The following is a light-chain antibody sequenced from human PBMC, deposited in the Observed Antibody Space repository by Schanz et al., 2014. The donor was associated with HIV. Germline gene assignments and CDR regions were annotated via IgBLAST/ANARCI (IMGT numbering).Light chain of an antibody. CDR1: SSNFRSNA. J-gene: IGLJ2*01. V-gene: IGLV1-44*01. CDR2: SSY. Sequence: QSVVTQPPSASGTPGQRVTISCSGSSSNFRSNAVNWYQQLPGTAPKLLIHSSYHRPSGVPDRFSGSKSGTSASLAITGLQAEDEADYYCQSYDSSLSVVVFGGGTKLTVL. CDR3: QSYDSSLSVVV.